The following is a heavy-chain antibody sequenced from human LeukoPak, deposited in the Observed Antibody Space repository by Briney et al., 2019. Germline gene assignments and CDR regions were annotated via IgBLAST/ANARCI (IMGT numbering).Heavy chain of an antibody. Sequence: GGSLRLSCAASGFTFSSYAMSWVRQAPGKGLEWVSAISGSGGSTYYADSVKGRFTISRDNSKNTLYLQMNSLRAEDTAVYYCAKVEAMIVVVTPVLSYWGQGTLVTVSS. D-gene: IGHD3-22*01. CDR2: ISGSGGST. J-gene: IGHJ4*02. CDR3: AKVEAMIVVVTPVLSY. CDR1: GFTFSSYA. V-gene: IGHV3-23*01.